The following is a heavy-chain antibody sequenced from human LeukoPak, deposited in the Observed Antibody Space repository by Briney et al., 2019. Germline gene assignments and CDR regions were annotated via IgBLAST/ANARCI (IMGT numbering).Heavy chain of an antibody. CDR2: INPNSGCT. D-gene: IGHD3-22*01. J-gene: IGHJ4*02. Sequence: GASVKVSCKASGYTFTGYYMHWVRQSPGQGLEWMGWINPNSGCTNYAQKFQGRVTMTRDTPISTAYMELSRLRSDDTAVYYCARVEKCGYYDFDYWGQGTLVTVSS. CDR1: GYTFTGYY. V-gene: IGHV1-2*02. CDR3: ARVEKCGYYDFDY.